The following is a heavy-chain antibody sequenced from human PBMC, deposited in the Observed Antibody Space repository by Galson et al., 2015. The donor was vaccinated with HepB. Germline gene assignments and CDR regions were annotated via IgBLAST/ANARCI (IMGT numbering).Heavy chain of an antibody. V-gene: IGHV3-30*04. CDR3: ARESSYYYDSSGPPGGMDV. D-gene: IGHD3-22*01. Sequence: SLRLSCAASGFTFSSYAMHWVRQAPGKGLEWVAVISYDGSNKYYANSVKGRFTISRDNSKNTLYLQMNSLRAEDTAVYYCARESSYYYDSSGPPGGMDVWGQGTTVTVSS. CDR2: ISYDGSNK. J-gene: IGHJ6*02. CDR1: GFTFSSYA.